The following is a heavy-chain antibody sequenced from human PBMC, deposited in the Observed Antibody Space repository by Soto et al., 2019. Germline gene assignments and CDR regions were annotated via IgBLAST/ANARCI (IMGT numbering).Heavy chain of an antibody. D-gene: IGHD2-2*01. V-gene: IGHV3-23*01. CDR3: AKNKGGNYCTRTSCLSPFDY. J-gene: IGHJ4*02. CDR1: GFTFSTYA. CDR2: ISDSSST. Sequence: EVHVLESGGDLVQPGGSLRLSCAASGFTFSTYAMTWVRQAAGKGLEWVSTISDSSSTYYADSVKGRFTISRDNSKNTLYLEMTSLRADDTAVYYCAKNKGGNYCTRTSCLSPFDYWGQGTLVTVSS.